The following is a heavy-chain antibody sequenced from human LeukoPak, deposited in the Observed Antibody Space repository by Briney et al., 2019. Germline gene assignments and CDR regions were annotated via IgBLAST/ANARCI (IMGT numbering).Heavy chain of an antibody. Sequence: GSLRLSCAASGFTFSSYAMSWVRQAPGKGLEWVSGISASGGSTNYADSVKGRFTISRDNSKNTLYVQMNSLRAEDTAVYYCAKKSPNPGDYFDYWGQGTLVIVSS. CDR3: AKKSPNPGDYFDY. CDR1: GFTFSSYA. V-gene: IGHV3-23*01. CDR2: ISASGGST. D-gene: IGHD1-14*01. J-gene: IGHJ4*02.